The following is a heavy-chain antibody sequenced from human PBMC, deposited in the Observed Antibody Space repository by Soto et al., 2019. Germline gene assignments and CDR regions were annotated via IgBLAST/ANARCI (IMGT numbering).Heavy chain of an antibody. Sequence: ASVKVSCKASGYSFSGYGVHWVRRAPRQRFEWMGWINVAKGKTKYSQKFQGRVTVTRNTSASTVYMDLSGLRSEDTAVYYCTRDRAREGYFGMDVWGQGTTVTVSS. J-gene: IGHJ6*02. CDR2: INVAKGKT. D-gene: IGHD5-12*01. CDR3: TRDRAREGYFGMDV. V-gene: IGHV1-3*01. CDR1: GYSFSGYG.